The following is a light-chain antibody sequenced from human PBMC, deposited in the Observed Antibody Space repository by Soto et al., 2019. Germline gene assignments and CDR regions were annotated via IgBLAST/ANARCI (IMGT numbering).Light chain of an antibody. J-gene: IGKJ2*01. Sequence: EIVLTQSPDTLSLSPGERATLSCRASQSVSSSYLAWYQQKPGQAPRLLIYSASTRATGIPDRFSGGGSGTDFTLSISRLEPEDFAVYYCQRYRNSPLYTFGQGTRLEIK. CDR1: QSVSSSY. V-gene: IGKV3-20*01. CDR2: SAS. CDR3: QRYRNSPLYT.